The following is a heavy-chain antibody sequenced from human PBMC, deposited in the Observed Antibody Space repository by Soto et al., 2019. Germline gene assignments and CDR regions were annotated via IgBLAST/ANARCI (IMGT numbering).Heavy chain of an antibody. J-gene: IGHJ6*02. Sequence: GSLRLSCAASGFTFSSYWMSWVRQAPGKGLEWVANIKQDGSEKYYVDSVRGRFTISRDKAKNSLYLQMNSLRAEDTAVYYCARLRGYSYGYYYYYGMDVWGQGT. CDR1: GFTFSSYW. CDR3: ARLRGYSYGYYYYYGMDV. D-gene: IGHD5-18*01. V-gene: IGHV3-7*01. CDR2: IKQDGSEK.